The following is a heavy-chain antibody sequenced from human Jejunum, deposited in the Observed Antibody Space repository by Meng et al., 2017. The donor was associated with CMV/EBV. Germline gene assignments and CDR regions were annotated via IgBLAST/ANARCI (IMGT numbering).Heavy chain of an antibody. J-gene: IGHJ4*02. CDR3: AKDLGGFSWLLS. D-gene: IGHD3-16*01. CDR1: GYNFPAFH. CDR2: MNPNIGAT. V-gene: IGHV1-2*06. Sequence: KASGYNFPAFHIQWVRQAPGQGLEWMGRMNPNIGATNSAQRFHGRLTMTRDTSINTAYMELTSLTSYDTAIYYCAKDLGGFSWLLSWGQGSLVTVSS.